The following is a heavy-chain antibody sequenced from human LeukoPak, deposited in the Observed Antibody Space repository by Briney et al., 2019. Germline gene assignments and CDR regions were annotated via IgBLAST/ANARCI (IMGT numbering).Heavy chain of an antibody. CDR3: ARGLEVDSSSWSEPDFDY. CDR1: GFSFSTYA. D-gene: IGHD6-13*01. CDR2: IWSDASNQ. V-gene: IGHV3-33*01. Sequence: GGSLRLSCAASGFSFSTYAMHWVRQAPGKGLDWVAMIWSDASNQYYADSVKGRFTISRDNSKNTLYLQLNSLRAEDTAVYYCARGLEVDSSSWSEPDFDYWGQGTLVTVSS. J-gene: IGHJ4*02.